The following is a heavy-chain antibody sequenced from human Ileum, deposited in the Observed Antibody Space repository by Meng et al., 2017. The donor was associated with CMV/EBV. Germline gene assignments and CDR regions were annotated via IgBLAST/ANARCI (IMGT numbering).Heavy chain of an antibody. CDR3: GRAGARGVPVDI. Sequence: QMQLQESGPGLVKPSETLYLTCAVSGASISGYHWTWIRKPAGKGLEWIGRLRTSGTTDHNPSLMSRVTLSIDTSKNQFSLKLTSVTAADTAVYYCGRAGARGVPVDIWGQGTLVTVSS. J-gene: IGHJ4*02. D-gene: IGHD3-10*01. CDR2: LRTSGTT. V-gene: IGHV4-4*07. CDR1: GASISGYH.